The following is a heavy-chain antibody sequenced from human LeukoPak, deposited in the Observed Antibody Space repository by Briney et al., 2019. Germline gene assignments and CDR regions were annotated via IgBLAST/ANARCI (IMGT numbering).Heavy chain of an antibody. CDR3: ARHSSGWHTLGY. D-gene: IGHD6-19*01. V-gene: IGHV4-59*08. J-gene: IGHJ4*02. CDR1: GGSISSYY. CDR2: IYYSGST. Sequence: SETLSLTCTVSGGSISSYYWGWIRQPPGKGLEWIGCIYYSGSTTYNPSLKSRVTISVDTSKNQFSLRLSSVTAADTAVYYCARHSSGWHTLGYWGQGTLVTVSS.